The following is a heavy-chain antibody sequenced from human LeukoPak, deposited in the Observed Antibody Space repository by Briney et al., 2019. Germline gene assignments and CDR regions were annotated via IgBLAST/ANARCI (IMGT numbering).Heavy chain of an antibody. V-gene: IGHV3-48*02. CDR1: GFTFSSYS. CDR3: ARGGVITIFGVVITLYGMDV. J-gene: IGHJ6*02. D-gene: IGHD3-3*01. Sequence: GGSLRLSCAASGFTFSSYSMNWVRQAPGKGLEWVSYISSSSSTIYYADSVKGRFTISRDNAKNSLYLQMNSLRDEDTAVYYCARGGVITIFGVVITLYGMDVWGQGTTVTVSS. CDR2: ISSSSSTI.